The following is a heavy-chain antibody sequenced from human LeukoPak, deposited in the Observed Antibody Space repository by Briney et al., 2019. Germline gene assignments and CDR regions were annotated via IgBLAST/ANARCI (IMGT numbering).Heavy chain of an antibody. CDR2: IYYSGST. CDR3: SRDYLGGNPDAFDI. CDR1: GDSISSSSYY. D-gene: IGHD4-23*01. Sequence: SETLSLTCTVSGDSISSSSYYWGWIRQPPGKELEWIGSIYYSGSTYYNPSLNSRVTISVDTSKNQFSLKLSSVTAADTAVYYCSRDYLGGNPDAFDIWGQGTMVTVSS. J-gene: IGHJ3*02. V-gene: IGHV4-39*07.